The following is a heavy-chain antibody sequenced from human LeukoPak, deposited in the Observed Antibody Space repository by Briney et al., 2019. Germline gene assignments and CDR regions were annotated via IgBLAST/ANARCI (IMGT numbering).Heavy chain of an antibody. J-gene: IGHJ5*02. CDR3: ARGRIVQATAWFDP. Sequence: GASVKVSCKASGYTFIDYYMHWVRQAPGQGLEWMGWINPNSGGTDYAQKFQGRVTMTRDTSISTAYMELSRLRSDDTAVYYCARGRIVQATAWFDPWGQGTLVTVSS. V-gene: IGHV1-2*02. CDR2: INPNSGGT. D-gene: IGHD2-8*01. CDR1: GYTFIDYY.